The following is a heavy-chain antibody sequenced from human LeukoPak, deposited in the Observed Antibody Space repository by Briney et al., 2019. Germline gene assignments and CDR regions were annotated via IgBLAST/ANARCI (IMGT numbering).Heavy chain of an antibody. D-gene: IGHD3-10*01. Sequence: GGSLRLSCAASGFTFSSYAMSWVRQAPGKGLEWVAGISDSGGSTNYADSVKGRFTISRDNPKNTLYLQMNSLRAEDTAVYFCAKRGIVIRAVIIVGFHKEAYYFDYWGQGALVTVSS. J-gene: IGHJ4*02. CDR3: AKRGIVIRAVIIVGFHKEAYYFDY. CDR1: GFTFSSYA. V-gene: IGHV3-23*01. CDR2: ISDSGGST.